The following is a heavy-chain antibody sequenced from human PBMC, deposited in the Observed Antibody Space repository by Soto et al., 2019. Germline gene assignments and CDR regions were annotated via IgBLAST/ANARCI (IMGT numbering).Heavy chain of an antibody. J-gene: IGHJ6*02. Sequence: SDTLSLTCTVSGGAISSGEYYLSWIRQPPWKGLEWIGYIYYSGSTYYNPSLKSRVTISVDTSKNQFSLKLSSVTAADTAVYYCARDSFSTAGEYYYYYGMDVWGQGTTVTVSS. CDR3: ARDSFSTAGEYYYYYGMDV. CDR1: GGAISSGEYY. V-gene: IGHV4-30-4*02. D-gene: IGHD6-13*01. CDR2: IYYSGST.